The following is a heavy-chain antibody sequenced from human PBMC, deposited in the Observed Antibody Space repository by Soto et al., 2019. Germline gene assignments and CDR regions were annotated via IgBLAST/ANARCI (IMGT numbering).Heavy chain of an antibody. CDR2: IFSNVDN. J-gene: IGHJ6*03. Sequence: HVTLKESGPVLVKPTETLTLTCTVSGFSLASCTVGVTWIRQPPGEALEWLAQIFSNVDNSYRTSLKYRLTLSDNASTTQVDLTITVLPPLNTATYSFDQILFSRTVASGYFYMDVWGKGTTVTVSS. D-gene: IGHD2-2*01. CDR3: DQILFSRTVASGYFYMDV. V-gene: IGHV2-26*01. CDR1: GFSLASCTVG.